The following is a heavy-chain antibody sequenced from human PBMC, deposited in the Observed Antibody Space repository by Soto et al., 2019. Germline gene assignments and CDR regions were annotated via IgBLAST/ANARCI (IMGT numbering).Heavy chain of an antibody. CDR3: AKEGQWLALSTRTYYFDY. J-gene: IGHJ4*02. CDR2: ISYDGSNK. V-gene: IGHV3-30*18. CDR1: GFTFSSYG. D-gene: IGHD6-19*01. Sequence: GGSLRLSCAASGFTFSSYGMHWVRQAPGKGLEWVAVISYDGSNKYYADSVKGRFTISRDNSKNTLYLQMNSLRAEDTAVYYCAKEGQWLALSTRTYYFDYWGQGTLVTVSS.